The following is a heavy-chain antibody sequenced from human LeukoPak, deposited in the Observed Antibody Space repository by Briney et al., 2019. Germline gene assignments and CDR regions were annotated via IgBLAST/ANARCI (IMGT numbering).Heavy chain of an antibody. CDR1: GGSISSYY. D-gene: IGHD6-13*01. CDR2: IYTSGRT. J-gene: IGHJ3*02. Sequence: SETLSLTCTVSGGSISSYYWGWIRQPAGKGLEWIGRIYTSGRTNYNPSLKSRVTLSVDTSKNQFSLKLSSVTAADTAVYYCARAGTGYSSSWFRAFDIWGQGTMVTVSS. V-gene: IGHV4-4*07. CDR3: ARAGTGYSSSWFRAFDI.